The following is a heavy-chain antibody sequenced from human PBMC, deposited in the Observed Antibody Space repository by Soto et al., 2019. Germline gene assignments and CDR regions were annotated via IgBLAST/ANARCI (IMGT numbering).Heavy chain of an antibody. CDR1: GFTFSNYA. V-gene: IGHV3-23*01. Sequence: EVQLLESGGGLVQPGGSLRLSWAASGFTFSNYAMTWVRHAPGKGLEWVSVITGSGGGTYFVDSVKGRFTISRDNSKNTVYLQMNSLRAEDTAVYYCAKRPLTAAGFDYWGQGTLVTVSS. CDR3: AKRPLTAAGFDY. D-gene: IGHD6-13*01. J-gene: IGHJ4*02. CDR2: ITGSGGGT.